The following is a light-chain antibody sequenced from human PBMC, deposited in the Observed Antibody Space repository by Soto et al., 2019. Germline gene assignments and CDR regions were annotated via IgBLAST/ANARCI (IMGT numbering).Light chain of an antibody. CDR2: GNN. J-gene: IGLJ1*01. Sequence: QSLLTHPPSLSGAPGQRVTISCTGGSANIGTGYDVHWYQQVPGTAPKLLIYGNNNRPSGIPDRFSGSKSDTSASLAIAGLQAEDEADYYCQSYDSGLSTYVFGTGTKVTVL. CDR1: SANIGTGYD. CDR3: QSYDSGLSTYV. V-gene: IGLV1-40*01.